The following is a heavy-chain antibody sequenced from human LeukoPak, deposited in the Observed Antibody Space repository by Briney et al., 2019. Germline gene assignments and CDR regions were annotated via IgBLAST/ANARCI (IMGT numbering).Heavy chain of an antibody. CDR1: GDSISTYY. V-gene: IGHV4-59*08. CDR2: IYYSGTT. CDR3: ARTTPDRRFDY. Sequence: SETLSLTCTVSGDSISTYYWTWIRQPPGKGLEWIGCIYYSGTTNYNPSLKSRVTISVDTSKNQFSLRLNSVTAADTAVYYCARTTPDRRFDYWGQGTLVTVSS. D-gene: IGHD1-1*01. J-gene: IGHJ4*02.